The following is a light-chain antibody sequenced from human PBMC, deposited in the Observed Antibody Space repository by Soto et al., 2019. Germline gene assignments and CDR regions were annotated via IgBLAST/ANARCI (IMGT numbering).Light chain of an antibody. CDR1: QSISSW. V-gene: IGKV1-5*01. CDR3: QQYKRLWT. J-gene: IGKJ1*01. CDR2: DAS. Sequence: DIQMTQSPSTLSASVGDRVTITCRASQSISSWLAWYQQKPGKAPKLLIYDASNLESGVPSRFSGSGSGTEFTLTINSLQPEEFASYYCQQYKRLWTFGQGTKVDIK.